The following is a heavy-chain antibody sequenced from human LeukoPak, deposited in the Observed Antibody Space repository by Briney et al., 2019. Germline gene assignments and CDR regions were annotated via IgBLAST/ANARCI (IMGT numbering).Heavy chain of an antibody. Sequence: LSGGSLRLSCAASGFTVSSHYMNWVRQAPGKGLQWVSILYSDGTTYYADSVKGRFTISRDNSRSTLYLQMNSLRAEDTAVYFCARVAYYRVTADQITDAFDVWGRGTAVSVSS. V-gene: IGHV3-66*01. CDR1: GFTVSSHY. CDR2: LYSDGTT. CDR3: ARVAYYRVTADQITDAFDV. D-gene: IGHD2-21*02. J-gene: IGHJ3*01.